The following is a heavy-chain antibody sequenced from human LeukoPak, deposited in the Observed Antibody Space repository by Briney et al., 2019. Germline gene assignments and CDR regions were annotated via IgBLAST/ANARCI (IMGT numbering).Heavy chain of an antibody. CDR3: ARAADGDYPYYFDY. J-gene: IGHJ4*02. CDR1: GGSFSGYY. CDR2: INHSGST. V-gene: IGHV4-34*01. D-gene: IGHD4-17*01. Sequence: SETLSLTCAVYGGSFSGYYWGWIRQPPGKGLEWIGEINHSGSTNYNPSLNSRVTISVDTSKNQFSLKLSSVTAADTAVYYCARAADGDYPYYFDYWGQGTLVTVSS.